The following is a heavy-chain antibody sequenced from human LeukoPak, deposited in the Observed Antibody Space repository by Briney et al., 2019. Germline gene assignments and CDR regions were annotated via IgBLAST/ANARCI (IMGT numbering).Heavy chain of an antibody. CDR1: GYTFRSHG. CDR2: ISAYNGNT. Sequence: ASVKVSCKASGYTFRSHGITWVRQAPGQGLEWMGWISAYNGNTNYAQKLQGRVTMTTDTSTSTAYMELRSLRSDDTAVYYCARVEGSTSPLDYWGQGTLVTVSS. D-gene: IGHD1-1*01. V-gene: IGHV1-18*01. J-gene: IGHJ4*02. CDR3: ARVEGSTSPLDY.